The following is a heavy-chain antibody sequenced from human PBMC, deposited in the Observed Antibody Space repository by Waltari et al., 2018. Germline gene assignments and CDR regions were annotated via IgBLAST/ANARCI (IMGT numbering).Heavy chain of an antibody. CDR3: ARGSELLWFGEEADF. CDR1: GYTFTGYY. J-gene: IGHJ4*02. CDR2: INPKSGGT. Sequence: QVQLVQSGAEVKKPGASVKVSCKTSGYTFTGYYMHWVRQAPGQGLEWMGWINPKSGGTNYTQKFQGRGTMTRGSSISTAYMELSRLRSDDTAVYYCARGSELLWFGEEADFWGQGTLVTVSS. D-gene: IGHD3-10*01. V-gene: IGHV1-2*02.